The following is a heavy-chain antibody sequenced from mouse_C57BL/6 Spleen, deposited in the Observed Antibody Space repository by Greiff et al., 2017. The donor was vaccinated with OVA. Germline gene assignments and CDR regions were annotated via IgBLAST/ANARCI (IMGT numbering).Heavy chain of an antibody. V-gene: IGHV10-1*01. CDR3: VRHGKRDGFDY. D-gene: IGHD3-3*01. CDR2: IRSKSNNYAT. CDR1: GFSFNTYA. J-gene: IGHJ2*01. Sequence: EVKLVESGGGLVQPKGSLKLSCAASGFSFNTYAMNWVRQAPGKGLEWVARIRSKSNNYATYYADSVKDRFTISRDDSESMLYLQMNNLKTEDTAMYYCVRHGKRDGFDYWGQGTTLTVSS.